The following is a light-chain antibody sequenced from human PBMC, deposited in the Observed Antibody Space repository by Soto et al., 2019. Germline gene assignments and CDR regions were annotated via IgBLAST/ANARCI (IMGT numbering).Light chain of an antibody. Sequence: QSALTQPPSASGSPGQSVTISCTGTSSDVGGHNFVSWYQQHPGKAPKFLIYEVTKRPSGVPDRFSGSKSGITASLTVSGLQADDEAYYDCSAYAGNNTPVIFGGGTTLTVL. CDR1: SSDVGGHNF. V-gene: IGLV2-8*01. CDR3: SAYAGNNTPVI. CDR2: EVT. J-gene: IGLJ2*01.